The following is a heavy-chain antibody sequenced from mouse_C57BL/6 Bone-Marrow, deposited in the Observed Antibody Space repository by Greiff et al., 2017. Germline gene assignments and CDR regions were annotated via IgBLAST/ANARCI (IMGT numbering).Heavy chain of an antibody. CDR1: GYTFTDYY. CDR3: AREGDGYYLWYVDV. J-gene: IGHJ1*03. D-gene: IGHD2-3*01. Sequence: EVKLMESGPVLVKPGASVKMSCTASGYTFTDYYMNWVKQSPGKSLEWIGVINPYNGGTSYNQKFKGKATLTVDKSSSTAYIELNSLTSEDSAVYYCAREGDGYYLWYVDVWGTGTTVTVSS. V-gene: IGHV1-19*01. CDR2: INPYNGGT.